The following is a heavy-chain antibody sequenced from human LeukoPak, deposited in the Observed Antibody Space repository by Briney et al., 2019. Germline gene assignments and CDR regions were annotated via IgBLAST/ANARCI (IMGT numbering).Heavy chain of an antibody. CDR3: ARDGDIEAHYYYGMDV. CDR2: ITAYNGNT. V-gene: IGHV1-18*01. D-gene: IGHD5-12*01. J-gene: IGHJ6*02. Sequence: ASAKVSCKASVYTFTSYGISWVRQAPGQGLEWMGWITAYNGNTNYAQKLQGRVTMTTDTSTSTAYMELRSLRSDDTAVYYCARDGDIEAHYYYGMDVWGQGTTVTVSS. CDR1: VYTFTSYG.